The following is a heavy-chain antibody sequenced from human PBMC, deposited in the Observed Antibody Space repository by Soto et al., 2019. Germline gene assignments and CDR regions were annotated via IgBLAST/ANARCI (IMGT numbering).Heavy chain of an antibody. CDR1: GASISSYF. J-gene: IGHJ5*02. Sequence: SETLSLTCNVSGASISSYFWTWIRQPAGKGLDWIGRISTSGTTNYNPSLESRVTLSVDTSKNHFSLNLSSVTAADTAVYYCAREAGPDRWFDPWGQGTLVTVSS. CDR3: AREAGPDRWFDP. V-gene: IGHV4-4*07. CDR2: ISTSGTT. D-gene: IGHD6-19*01.